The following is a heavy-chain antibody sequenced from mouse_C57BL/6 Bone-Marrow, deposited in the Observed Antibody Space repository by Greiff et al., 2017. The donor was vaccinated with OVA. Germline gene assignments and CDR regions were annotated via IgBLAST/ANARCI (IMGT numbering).Heavy chain of an antibody. V-gene: IGHV5-12*01. J-gene: IGHJ4*01. CDR3: ARHGGYYNYYAMDY. CDR1: GFTFSDYY. CDR2: ISNGGGST. Sequence: EVKVVESGGGLVQPGGSLKLSCAASGFTFSDYYMYWVRQTPEKRLEWVAYISNGGGSTYYPDTVKGRVTITRDNAKNTLYLQMSRLKSEDTAMYYCARHGGYYNYYAMDYWGQGTSVTVSS. D-gene: IGHD2-3*01.